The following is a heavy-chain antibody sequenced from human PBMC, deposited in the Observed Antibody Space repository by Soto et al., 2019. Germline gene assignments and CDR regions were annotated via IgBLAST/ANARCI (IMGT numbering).Heavy chain of an antibody. CDR2: IIPVFQTA. D-gene: IGHD3-22*01. CDR1: GGLFSSYP. V-gene: IGHV1-69*01. J-gene: IGHJ4*02. Sequence: QEQLVQSGAEVKKPGSSVKVSCKASGGLFSSYPISGVRQVPRQGLEWMGGIIPVFQTAYYTQRFQGRVTITADESTNTAYMELSSLRSEDTAIYYCARAGSGYTWFNEFWRQGTLVTVSS. CDR3: ARAGSGYTWFNEF.